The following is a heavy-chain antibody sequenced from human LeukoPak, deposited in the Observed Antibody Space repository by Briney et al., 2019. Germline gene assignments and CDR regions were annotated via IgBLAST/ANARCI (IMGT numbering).Heavy chain of an antibody. D-gene: IGHD7-27*01. CDR1: GGSISRYY. CDR3: ARRGNWGFFDY. CDR2: INYSGST. Sequence: SETLSLTCSVSGGSISRYYWSWIRRPPGKRLEWIGYINYSGSTNYNPSLKSRVTISLDTSKNLFSLKLTSVTAADTAVYYCARRGNWGFFDYWGQGTLVTVSS. J-gene: IGHJ4*02. V-gene: IGHV4-59*01.